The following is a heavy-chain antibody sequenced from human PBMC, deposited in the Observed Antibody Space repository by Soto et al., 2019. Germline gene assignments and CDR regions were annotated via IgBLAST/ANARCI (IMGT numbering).Heavy chain of an antibody. J-gene: IGHJ3*02. CDR2: ISSSSSYI. Sequence: GGSLRLSCAASGFTFSSYSMNWVRQAPGKGLEWVSSISSSSSYIYYADSVKGRFTISRDNAKNQVSLKLTSGTVADTALYYCARWGRTETTALDAFDIWGQGTMVTVSS. V-gene: IGHV3-21*04. D-gene: IGHD1-1*01. CDR3: ARWGRTETTALDAFDI. CDR1: GFTFSSYS.